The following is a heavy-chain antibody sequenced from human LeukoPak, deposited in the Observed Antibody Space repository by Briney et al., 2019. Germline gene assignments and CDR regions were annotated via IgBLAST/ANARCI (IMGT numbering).Heavy chain of an antibody. J-gene: IGHJ4*02. CDR3: ARDKLGYCSGGSCYSGNY. CDR1: DGSFSGYY. CDR2: INHSGST. V-gene: IGHV4-34*01. D-gene: IGHD2-15*01. Sequence: SETLSLTCAVYDGSFSGYYWSWIRQPPGKGLEWIGEINHSGSTNYNPSLKSRVTISVDTSKNQFSLKLSSVTAADTAVYYCARDKLGYCSGGSCYSGNYWGQRTLVTVSS.